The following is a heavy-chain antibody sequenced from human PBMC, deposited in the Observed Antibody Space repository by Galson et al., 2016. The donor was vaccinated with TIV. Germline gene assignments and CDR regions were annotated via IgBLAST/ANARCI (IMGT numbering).Heavy chain of an antibody. CDR1: GFTFSRHW. V-gene: IGHV3-7*01. D-gene: IGHD1-1*01. Sequence: SLRLSCAASGFTFSRHWVSWVRQAPGKGLEWVANIKQDGDYKYYVDSVKGRFTISRDNAKNSLYLQMNSLRAEDTAVYYCARGNDPGATYSLDYWGQGTLVTVSS. J-gene: IGHJ4*02. CDR2: IKQDGDYK. CDR3: ARGNDPGATYSLDY.